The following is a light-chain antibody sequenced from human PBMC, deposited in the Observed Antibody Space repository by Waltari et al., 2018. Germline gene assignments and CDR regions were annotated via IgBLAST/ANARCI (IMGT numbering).Light chain of an antibody. CDR1: RSNLREGYE. J-gene: IGLJ2*01. CDR3: QSYDTSLSVV. Sequence: QSLLTPPPSVSGAPGQRLTISCTGRRSNLREGYELHRYQQLPGKAPKLLIYGTSTRPLGVPDRYCGSQSGTSASLAITGLQAEDEADYYCQSYDTSLSVVFGGGTKLTVL. CDR2: GTS. V-gene: IGLV1-40*01.